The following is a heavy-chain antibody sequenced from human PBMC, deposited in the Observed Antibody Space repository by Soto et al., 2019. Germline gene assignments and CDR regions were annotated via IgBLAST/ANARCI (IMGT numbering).Heavy chain of an antibody. CDR2: IYHSGST. CDR3: ARVRSTGNGMDV. V-gene: IGHV4-30-2*01. Sequence: SSETLSLTCAVSGGSISSGGYSWSWIRQPPGKGLEWIGYIYHSGSTYYNPSLKSRVTISVDRSKNQFSLKLSSVTAADTAVYYCARVRSTGNGMDVWGQGTTVTVS. J-gene: IGHJ6*02. CDR1: GGSISSGGYS.